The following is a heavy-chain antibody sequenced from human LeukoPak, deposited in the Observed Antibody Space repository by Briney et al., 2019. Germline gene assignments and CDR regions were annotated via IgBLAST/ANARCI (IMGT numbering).Heavy chain of an antibody. D-gene: IGHD3-22*01. V-gene: IGHV4-59*08. CDR1: GGSISSYY. CDR3: ASDTSGYYYPYY. Sequence: SETLSLTCTVSGGSISSYYWSWIRQPPGKELEWIGYIHYSGSTNYNPSLKSRVTISVDTSKNQFSLKLTSVTAADTAVYYCASDTSGYYYPYYSGQGALVTVSS. CDR2: IHYSGST. J-gene: IGHJ4*02.